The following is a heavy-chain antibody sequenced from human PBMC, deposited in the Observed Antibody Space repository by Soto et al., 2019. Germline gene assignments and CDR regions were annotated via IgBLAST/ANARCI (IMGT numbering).Heavy chain of an antibody. CDR3: ASTVYFCCYCYPPDAFDI. Sequence: GESLKISWKGSGYSFTSYWIGWVRQMPGKGLEWMGIIYPGDSDTRYSPSFQGQVTISADKSISTAYLQWSSLKASDTAMYYCASTVYFCCYCYPPDAFDIWGQGTMVTVSS. D-gene: IGHD2-21*02. J-gene: IGHJ3*02. CDR2: IYPGDSDT. CDR1: GYSFTSYW. V-gene: IGHV5-51*01.